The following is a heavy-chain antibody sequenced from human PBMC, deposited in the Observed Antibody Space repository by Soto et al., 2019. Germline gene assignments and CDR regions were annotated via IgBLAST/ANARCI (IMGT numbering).Heavy chain of an antibody. V-gene: IGHV3-30*18. J-gene: IGHJ4*02. CDR3: AKDHVVVVPAAMTVDY. CDR2: ISYDGSNK. Sequence: QVQLVESGGGVVQPGRSLRLSCAASGFTFRSYGMHWVRQAPGKGLAWVAVISYDGSNKYYADSVKGRLTISRDNSKNTLYLQMNSLRAEDTAVYYCAKDHVVVVPAAMTVDYWGQGTLVTVSS. CDR1: GFTFRSYG. D-gene: IGHD2-2*01.